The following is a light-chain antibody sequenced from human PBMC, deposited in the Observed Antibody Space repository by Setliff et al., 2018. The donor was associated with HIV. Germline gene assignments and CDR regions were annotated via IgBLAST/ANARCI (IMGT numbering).Light chain of an antibody. Sequence: LTQPASVSGSPGQSITISCTGTSSDVGGYSYVSWYQQHPGKAPKLIISEVRNRPSGVSNRFSGSKSGNTASLTISGLQAEDEADYYCSSYAITNTLPFGTGTKVTVL. CDR1: SSDVGGYSY. V-gene: IGLV2-14*01. CDR2: EVR. CDR3: SSYAITNTLP. J-gene: IGLJ1*01.